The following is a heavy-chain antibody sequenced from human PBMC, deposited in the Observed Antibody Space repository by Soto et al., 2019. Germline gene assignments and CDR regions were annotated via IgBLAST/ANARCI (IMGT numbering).Heavy chain of an antibody. V-gene: IGHV3-9*01. Sequence: SLKISCAASGFTFDDYAMHWVRQAPGKGLEWVSGITWNSGSIGYADSVKGRFTISRDNAKNSLYLQMNSLRAEDTALYYCAKDGLRFGVVMHISYFDCWGQGTLVTVSS. CDR2: ITWNSGSI. D-gene: IGHD3-3*01. CDR3: AKDGLRFGVVMHISYFDC. CDR1: GFTFDDYA. J-gene: IGHJ4*02.